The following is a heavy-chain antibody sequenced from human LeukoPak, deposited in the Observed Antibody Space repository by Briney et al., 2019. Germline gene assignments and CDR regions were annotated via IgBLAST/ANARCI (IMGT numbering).Heavy chain of an antibody. CDR2: ISGGGGTT. Sequence: GGSLRLSCAASGFTFNTYAMSWVRQAPGKGLEWVSGISGGGGTTYYADSVKGRFTISRDNSKNTLYLQMNCLRAEDTAVYYCARNSPNYYWGQGTLVTVSS. J-gene: IGHJ4*02. CDR1: GFTFNTYA. CDR3: ARNSPNYY. V-gene: IGHV3-23*01. D-gene: IGHD1/OR15-1a*01.